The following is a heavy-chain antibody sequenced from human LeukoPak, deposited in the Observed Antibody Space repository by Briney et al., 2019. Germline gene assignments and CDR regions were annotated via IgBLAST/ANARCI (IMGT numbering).Heavy chain of an antibody. J-gene: IGHJ6*03. CDR2: IYSGGST. CDR3: VRDGLELRFLEWSPYYYYMDV. CDR1: GFTVSSNY. V-gene: IGHV3-66*02. Sequence: GGSLRLSWAASGFTVSSNYMSWVRQAPGKGLEWVSVIYSGGSTYYADSVKGRFTISRDNSKNTLYLQMNSLRAEDTAVYYCVRDGLELRFLEWSPYYYYMDVWGKGTTVTVSS. D-gene: IGHD3-3*01.